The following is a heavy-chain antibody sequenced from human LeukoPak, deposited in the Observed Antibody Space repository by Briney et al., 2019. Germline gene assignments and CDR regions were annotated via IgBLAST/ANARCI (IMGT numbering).Heavy chain of an antibody. CDR1: GGSISSYY. V-gene: IGHV4-39*07. CDR3: ERDYYYYYGMDV. CDR2: IYYSGST. Sequence: SETLSLTCTVSGGSISSYYWSWIRQPPGNGLEWIGSIYYSGSTYYNPSLKSRVTISVDTSKNQFSLKLSSVTAADTAVYYCERDYYYYYGMDVWGQGITVTVSS. J-gene: IGHJ6*02.